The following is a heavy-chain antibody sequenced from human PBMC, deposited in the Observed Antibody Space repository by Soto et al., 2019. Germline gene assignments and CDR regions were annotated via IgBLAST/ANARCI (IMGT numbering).Heavy chain of an antibody. J-gene: IGHJ6*02. D-gene: IGHD3-3*01. CDR3: ARSSNYDFWRPLNYYYYYGMDV. CDR2: INHSGST. V-gene: IGHV4-34*01. Sequence: SETLSLTCAVYGGSFSGYYWSWIRQPPGKGLEWIGEINHSGSTNYNPSLKSRVSISVDTSKNQFSLELSSVTAADTAVYYCARSSNYDFWRPLNYYYYYGMDVWGQGTTVT. CDR1: GGSFSGYY.